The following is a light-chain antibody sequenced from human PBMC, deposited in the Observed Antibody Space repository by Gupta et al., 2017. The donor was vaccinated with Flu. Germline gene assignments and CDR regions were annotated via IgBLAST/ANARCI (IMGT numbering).Light chain of an antibody. Sequence: IVLTQSPDTLSLSPGESATLSCRASESVYGSYLAWYQQKPGQAPRLLIFGTTYRAAGVPDRFSDSGYGTDFTLAINKRQPEDFAVYYCQQNEGSARHTFGHGTKVDFK. J-gene: IGKJ3*01. V-gene: IGKV3-20*01. CDR2: GTT. CDR3: QQNEGSARHT. CDR1: ESVYGSY.